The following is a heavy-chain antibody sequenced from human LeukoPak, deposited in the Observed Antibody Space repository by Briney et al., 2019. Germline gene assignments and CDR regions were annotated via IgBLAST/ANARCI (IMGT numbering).Heavy chain of an antibody. CDR3: ARESTANWFDP. D-gene: IGHD1-14*01. J-gene: IGHJ5*02. V-gene: IGHV1-2*02. CDR1: GYTFTGYY. Sequence: ASVKVSCKASGYTFTGYYLHWVRQAPGQGLEWMGWINPNNGGTKSAQKFQGRVTMTSDTSITTAYMELSRLRSDDTAVYYCARESTANWFDPWGQGTLVTVSS. CDR2: INPNNGGT.